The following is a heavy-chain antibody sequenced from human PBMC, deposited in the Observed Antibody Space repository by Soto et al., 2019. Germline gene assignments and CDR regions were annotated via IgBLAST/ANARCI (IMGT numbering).Heavy chain of an antibody. V-gene: IGHV1-18*01. Sequence: QVQLVQSGAEVKKPGASVKVSCKASGYTFTSYGLSWVRQAPGQGLEWMGWISAYNGNTNYAQKLQGRVTMTPDTSTSTAYMALRSLRSDDTAVYYCARESSSSCHDYWGQGTLVTVSS. CDR2: ISAYNGNT. CDR1: GYTFTSYG. J-gene: IGHJ4*02. CDR3: ARESSSSCHDY. D-gene: IGHD6-13*01.